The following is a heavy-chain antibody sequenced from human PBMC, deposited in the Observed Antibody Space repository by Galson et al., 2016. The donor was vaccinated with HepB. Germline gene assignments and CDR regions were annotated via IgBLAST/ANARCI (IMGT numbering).Heavy chain of an antibody. V-gene: IGHV4-59*01. CDR1: GGSIRNYY. CDR2: IHYSGST. CDR3: AVDRNRRAWYFY. D-gene: IGHD6-19*01. Sequence: SETLSLTCTVSGGSIRNYYWSWIRQSPGKGLEWIGYIHYSGSTNHNPSLKSRVTISVDTSKNQFSLKLSSVTAADTAVYSWAVDRNRRAWYFYWGQGTLVTVSS. J-gene: IGHJ4*02.